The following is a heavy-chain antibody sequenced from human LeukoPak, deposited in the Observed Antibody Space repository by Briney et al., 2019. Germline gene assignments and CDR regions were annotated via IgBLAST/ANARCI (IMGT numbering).Heavy chain of an antibody. J-gene: IGHJ4*02. Sequence: GGSLRLSCAASGFTFSSYWMSWVRQAPGKGLEWVANIKQDGSEKHYVDSVKGRFTISRDNAKNSLYLQMNSLRAEDTAVYYCARQYHDFWSGYSYHFDYWGQGTLVTVSS. CDR2: IKQDGSEK. D-gene: IGHD3-3*01. V-gene: IGHV3-7*01. CDR1: GFTFSSYW. CDR3: ARQYHDFWSGYSYHFDY.